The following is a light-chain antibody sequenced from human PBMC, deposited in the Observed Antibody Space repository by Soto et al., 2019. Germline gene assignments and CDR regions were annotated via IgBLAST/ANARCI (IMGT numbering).Light chain of an antibody. CDR2: SNN. CDR3: AAWDDSLSGSYV. J-gene: IGLJ1*01. CDR1: SSNIGTNY. V-gene: IGLV1-47*02. Sequence: VLTQPPSASGTPGQRVTISCSGSSSNIGTNYVYWYQQLPGTAPKLLIYSNNQRPSGVPDRFSGSKPGTSASLAISGLRSEHEGEYHCAAWDDSLSGSYVFGTGTRSPS.